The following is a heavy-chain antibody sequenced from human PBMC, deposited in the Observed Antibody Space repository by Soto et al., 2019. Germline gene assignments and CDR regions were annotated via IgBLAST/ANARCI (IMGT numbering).Heavy chain of an antibody. Sequence: QLQLQESGPGLVKPSETLSLTCNVSGGSIGTRNYYWAWIRQPPGKGLEWIGSLYYSGSTYYNPSLTRRVTIYVDTSKNQFSLKVTAVTAADTAVYYCARHYISGWDYFDSWGQGTLVTVSS. CDR1: GGSIGTRNYY. J-gene: IGHJ4*02. V-gene: IGHV4-39*01. CDR2: LYYSGST. CDR3: ARHYISGWDYFDS. D-gene: IGHD6-19*01.